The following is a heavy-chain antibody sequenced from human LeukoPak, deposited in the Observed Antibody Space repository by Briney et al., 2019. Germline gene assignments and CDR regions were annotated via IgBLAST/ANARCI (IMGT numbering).Heavy chain of an antibody. CDR1: GFTFSSYS. CDR3: ARGGGAFDI. Sequence: PGGSLRLSCAASGFTFSSYSMNWVRQAPGKGLEWVSSISSSSNYIYYADPVKGRFTISRDNAKNSLYLQMNSLRAEDTAVYFCARGGGAFDIWGQGTTVTVSS. V-gene: IGHV3-21*01. CDR2: ISSSSNYI. J-gene: IGHJ3*02. D-gene: IGHD5-12*01.